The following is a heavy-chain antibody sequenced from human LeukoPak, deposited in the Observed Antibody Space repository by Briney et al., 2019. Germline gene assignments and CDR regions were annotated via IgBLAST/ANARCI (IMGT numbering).Heavy chain of an antibody. J-gene: IGHJ4*02. D-gene: IGHD6-13*01. Sequence: PGGSLRLSCAASGFTFSSYWMSWVRQAPGKGLEWVANIKQDGSEKYYVDSVKGRFTISRDNAENSLYLQMNGLRAEDTAVYYCARGGAAAGTEVYFDSWGQGTLVTVSS. CDR3: ARGGAAAGTEVYFDS. V-gene: IGHV3-7*01. CDR1: GFTFSSYW. CDR2: IKQDGSEK.